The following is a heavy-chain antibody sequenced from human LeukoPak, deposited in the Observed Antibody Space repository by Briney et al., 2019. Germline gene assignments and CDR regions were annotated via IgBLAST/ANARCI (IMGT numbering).Heavy chain of an antibody. V-gene: IGHV3-53*04. CDR2: IFSGGTT. J-gene: IGHJ4*02. CDR3: ARGVLGYSYGFDY. Sequence: PGGSLRLSCAASVFTVSSNYMSWVRQAPGKGLEWVSVIFSGGTTYYADSVKGRFTISRHNSENTLYLQMNSLRGEDTAVYYCARGVLGYSYGFDYWGQGTLVTVSS. D-gene: IGHD5-18*01. CDR1: VFTVSSNY.